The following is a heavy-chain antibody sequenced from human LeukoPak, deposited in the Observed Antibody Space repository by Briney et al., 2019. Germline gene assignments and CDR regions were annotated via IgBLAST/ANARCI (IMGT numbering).Heavy chain of an antibody. V-gene: IGHV4-4*02. D-gene: IGHD3-3*01. CDR1: GGSVTSTNW. Sequence: WETLSLTSDACGGSVTSTNWWTGVRQPPGKGLEWIGEGRLDGRTSYNQSLKSRLIMSVDLSEDNMSLKMTSLTAADTAVYYCSRECGFFLPLDYSRQGPLLTVSS. CDR3: SRECGFFLPLDY. J-gene: IGHJ4*02. CDR2: GRLDGRT.